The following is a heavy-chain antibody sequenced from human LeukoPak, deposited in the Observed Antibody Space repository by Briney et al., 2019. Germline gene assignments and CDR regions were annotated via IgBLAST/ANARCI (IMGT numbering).Heavy chain of an antibody. D-gene: IGHD6-19*01. CDR1: GGSFSGYC. J-gene: IGHJ4*02. CDR2: INHSGST. V-gene: IGHV4-34*01. Sequence: SETLSLTCAVYGGSFSGYCWSWIRQPPGKGLEWIGEINHSGSTNYNPSLKSRVTISVDTSKNQFSLKLSSVTAADTAVYYCARSVWGWYGVHYFDYWGQGTLVTVSS. CDR3: ARSVWGWYGVHYFDY.